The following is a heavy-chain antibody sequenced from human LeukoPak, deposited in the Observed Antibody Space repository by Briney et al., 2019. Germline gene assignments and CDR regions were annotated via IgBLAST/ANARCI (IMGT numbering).Heavy chain of an antibody. CDR2: INPNSGGT. Sequence: GASVKVSCKASGYTFTGYYMHWVRQAPGQGLEWMGWINPNSGGTNYAQKFQGRVTVTRDTSISTAYMELSRLRSDDTAVYYCASQAFYSSSSIDYWGQGTLVTVSS. CDR3: ASQAFYSSSSIDY. J-gene: IGHJ4*02. V-gene: IGHV1-2*02. D-gene: IGHD6-6*01. CDR1: GYTFTGYY.